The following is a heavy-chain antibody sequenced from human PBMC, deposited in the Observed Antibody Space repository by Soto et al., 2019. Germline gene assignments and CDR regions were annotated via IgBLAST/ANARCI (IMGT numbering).Heavy chain of an antibody. CDR2: IYYSGST. D-gene: IGHD3-16*01. CDR1: GGSISSSSYF. Sequence: SETLSLTCSFSGGSISSSSYFWGWIRQPPGKGLEWIGSIYYSGSTYYNPSLKSRVTVSVDTSKNQFSLKLSSVTAADTAVYYCARAWGGHVEDYWGQGTLVTVSS. V-gene: IGHV4-39*07. CDR3: ARAWGGHVEDY. J-gene: IGHJ4*02.